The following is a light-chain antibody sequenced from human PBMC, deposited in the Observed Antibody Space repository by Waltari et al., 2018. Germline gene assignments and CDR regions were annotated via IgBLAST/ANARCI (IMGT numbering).Light chain of an antibody. CDR2: RAS. V-gene: IGKV1-5*03. CDR3: QQYNSYSLLS. Sequence: DIQMTQSPSTLSASVGDRFSISCRASQSISNWFAWYQQKPGKAPKLLIYRASTLASGVPSRFSGIGSGTTFTLTISSLQPDDFATYYCQQYNSYSLLSFGGGTKVEI. J-gene: IGKJ4*01. CDR1: QSISNW.